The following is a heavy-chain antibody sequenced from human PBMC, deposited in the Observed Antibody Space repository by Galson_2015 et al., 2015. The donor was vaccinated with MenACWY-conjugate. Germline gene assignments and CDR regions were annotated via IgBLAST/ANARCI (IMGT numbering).Heavy chain of an antibody. D-gene: IGHD2-15*01. CDR2: VSAYNGKT. V-gene: IGHV1-18*01. J-gene: IGHJ4*02. CDR1: GFTFTSYG. Sequence: SVKVSCKASGFTFTSYGFTWVRQAPGQGLEWMGWVSAYNGKTQYAQKIEGRVTMTTDTSTTTVYMELRSLRFDDTAIYYCARWMHRSAWPPVPHDYWGQGTLVTVSS. CDR3: ARWMHRSAWPPVPHDY.